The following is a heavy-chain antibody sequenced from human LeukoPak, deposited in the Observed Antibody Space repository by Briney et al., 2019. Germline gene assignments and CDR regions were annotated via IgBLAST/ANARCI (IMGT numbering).Heavy chain of an antibody. D-gene: IGHD6-19*01. J-gene: IGHJ6*03. CDR3: ARSGSSGFVSYYYYYMDV. CDR2: IYYSGST. Sequence: SETLSLTCTVSGGSISSYYWSWIRRPPGKGLEWIGYIYYSGSTNYNPSLKSRVTISVDTSKNQFSLKLSSVTAADTAVYYCARSGSSGFVSYYYYYMDVWGKGTTVTVSS. CDR1: GGSISSYY. V-gene: IGHV4-59*01.